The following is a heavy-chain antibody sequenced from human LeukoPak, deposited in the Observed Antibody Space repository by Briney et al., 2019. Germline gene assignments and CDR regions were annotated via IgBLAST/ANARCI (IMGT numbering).Heavy chain of an antibody. CDR1: GFTFSSYG. D-gene: IGHD6-19*01. CDR3: ARDRYSSGWSYYYYYYMDV. J-gene: IGHJ6*03. Sequence: GGSLRLSCAASGFTFSSYGMHWVRQAPGKGLEWVAFIRYDGSNKYYADSVKGRFTISRDNAKNSLYLQMNSLRAEDTAVYYCARDRYSSGWSYYYYYYMDVWGKGTTVTISS. CDR2: IRYDGSNK. V-gene: IGHV3-30*02.